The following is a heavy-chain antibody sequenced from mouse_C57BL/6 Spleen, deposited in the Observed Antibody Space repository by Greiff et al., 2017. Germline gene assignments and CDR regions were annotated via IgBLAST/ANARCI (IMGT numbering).Heavy chain of an antibody. V-gene: IGHV1-4*01. D-gene: IGHD1-1*01. CDR1: GYTFTSYT. J-gene: IGHJ2*01. CDR3: ARRMGSSYYFDY. CDR2: INPSSGYT. Sequence: QVQLQQSGAELARPGASVKMSCKASGYTFTSYTMHWVKQRPGQGLEWIGYINPSSGYTKYNQKFKDKATLTADKSSSTAYMQLSSLTSEDSAVYYCARRMGSSYYFDYWGQGTTLTVSS.